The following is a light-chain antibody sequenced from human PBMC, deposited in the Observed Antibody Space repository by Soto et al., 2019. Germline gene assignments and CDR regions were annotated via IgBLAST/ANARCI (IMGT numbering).Light chain of an antibody. CDR3: QAWDSSLVV. V-gene: IGLV3-1*01. Sequence: SYELTQPPSVSVSPGQTASITCSGEKLGEKYACWYQQKPGQSPVLVIYQDSKRPSGIPERFSGSNSGNTATLTISGTQAMDEGDYYCQAWDSSLVVFGGGTKLTVL. CDR1: KLGEKY. CDR2: QDS. J-gene: IGLJ2*01.